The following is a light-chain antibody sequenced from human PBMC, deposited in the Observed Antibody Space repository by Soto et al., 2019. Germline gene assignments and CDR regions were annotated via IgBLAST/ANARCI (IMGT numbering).Light chain of an antibody. J-gene: IGKJ5*01. CDR1: QSVRSN. Sequence: EIVMTQSPATLSVSPGERVTLSCRASQSVRSNLAWYQQKPGQAPRLLIYGASTRATGLPARFSGSGSGTEFTLTISSLQSEDFAIYYCQQYSKWPPITFGQGTRLEIK. CDR2: GAS. CDR3: QQYSKWPPIT. V-gene: IGKV3-15*01.